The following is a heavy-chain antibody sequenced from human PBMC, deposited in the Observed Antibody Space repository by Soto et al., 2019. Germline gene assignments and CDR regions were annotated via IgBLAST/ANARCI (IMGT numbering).Heavy chain of an antibody. CDR2: IKSKTDGGTT. V-gene: IGHV3-15*01. D-gene: IGHD4-17*01. J-gene: IGHJ4*02. CDR3: TTGRSYGDPYYFDY. Sequence: LSCAASGFTFGNAWMSWVRQAPGKGLEWVGRIKSKTDGGTTDYAAPVKGRFTISRDDSKNTLYLQMNSLKTEDTAVYYCTTGRSYGDPYYFDYWGQGTLVTVSS. CDR1: GFTFGNAW.